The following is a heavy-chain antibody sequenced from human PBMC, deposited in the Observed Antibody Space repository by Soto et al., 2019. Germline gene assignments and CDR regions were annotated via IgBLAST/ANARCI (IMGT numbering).Heavy chain of an antibody. CDR2: VYYGGAIFYSGNI. V-gene: IGHV4-39*01. CDR3: VRYDRINMKPYCPEGFHI. J-gene: IGHJ3*02. Sequence: PSETLSLTCTVSGDSISSSNSHWGWTRQPPGKGLEYIGSVYYGGAIFYSGNIYYNPSLKSRVTISVDTPKNQFYLRLSSVTAADTGVYSCVRYDRINMKPYCPEGFHILGQLQMVT. D-gene: IGHD3-3*02. CDR1: GDSISSSNSH.